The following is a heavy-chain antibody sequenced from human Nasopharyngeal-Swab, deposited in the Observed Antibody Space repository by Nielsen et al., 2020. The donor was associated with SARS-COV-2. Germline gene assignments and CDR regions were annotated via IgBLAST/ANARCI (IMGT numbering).Heavy chain of an antibody. CDR2: ISGSGGST. J-gene: IGHJ1*01. CDR1: GFTFSSYA. Sequence: LSLTCAASGFTFSSYAMRWVRQAPGKGLEWVSAISGSGGSTYYADSVKGRFTISRDNSKNTLYLQMNSLRAEDTAVYYCAKAPRGITMSYFQHWGQGTLVTVSS. CDR3: AKAPRGITMSYFQH. D-gene: IGHD3-10*02. V-gene: IGHV3-23*01.